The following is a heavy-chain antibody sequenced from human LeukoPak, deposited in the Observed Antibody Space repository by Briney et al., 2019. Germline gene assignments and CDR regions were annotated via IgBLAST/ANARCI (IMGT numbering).Heavy chain of an antibody. V-gene: IGHV4-30-2*01. CDR1: GGSISSGGYS. CDR2: IYHSGST. Sequence: NPSETLSLTCAVSGGSISSGGYSWSWIRQPPGKGLEWIGYIYHSGSTYYNPSLKSRVTISVDRSKNQFSLKLSSVTAADTAVYYCARVSGYRSNWFDPWGQGTLVTVSS. D-gene: IGHD6-19*01. CDR3: ARVSGYRSNWFDP. J-gene: IGHJ5*02.